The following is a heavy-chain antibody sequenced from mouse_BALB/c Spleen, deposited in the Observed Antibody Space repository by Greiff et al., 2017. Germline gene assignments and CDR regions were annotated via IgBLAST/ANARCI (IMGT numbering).Heavy chain of an antibody. D-gene: IGHD1-1*01. CDR3: ARSVLRYPPWCAY. CDR2: INPGSGGT. V-gene: IGHV1-54*01. CDR1: GYAFTNYL. Sequence: QVQLKESGAELVRPGTSVKVSCKASGYAFTNYLIEWVKQRPGQGLEWIGVINPGSGGTNYNEKFKGKATLTADKSSSPAYMQRSSLTSDDSAVYFCARSVLRYPPWCAYWGKETLVTVSA. J-gene: IGHJ3*01.